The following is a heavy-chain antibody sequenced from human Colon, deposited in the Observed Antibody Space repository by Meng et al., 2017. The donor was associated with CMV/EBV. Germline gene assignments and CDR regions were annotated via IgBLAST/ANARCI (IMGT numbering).Heavy chain of an antibody. D-gene: IGHD3-16*01. J-gene: IGHJ4*01. CDR3: ARGRITFFGGLMPALYYFDY. CDR1: GGSFGDYY. V-gene: IGHV4-34*01. Sequence: GSLRLSCAVYGGSFGDYYWSWVRQPPGKGLEWIGEINHSGSTNYNPSLKSRVTMSVDTSKNQFSLNLSSVTAADTAVYYCARGRITFFGGLMPALYYFDYWGHGTLVTVSS. CDR2: INHSGST.